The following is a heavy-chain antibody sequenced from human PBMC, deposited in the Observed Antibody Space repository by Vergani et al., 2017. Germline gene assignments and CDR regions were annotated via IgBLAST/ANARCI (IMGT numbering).Heavy chain of an antibody. J-gene: IGHJ5*02. Sequence: QVQLQESGPGLVKPSQTLSLTCTVSGGSISSGSYYWSWIRQPAGKGLEWIGRIYTSGSTNYNPSLKSRVTISVDTSKNQFSLKLSSVTAADTAVYYCARDLAYYGSGSSNWFDPWGQGTLVTVSS. CDR2: IYTSGST. CDR1: GGSISSGSYY. V-gene: IGHV4-61*02. CDR3: ARDLAYYGSGSSNWFDP. D-gene: IGHD3-10*01.